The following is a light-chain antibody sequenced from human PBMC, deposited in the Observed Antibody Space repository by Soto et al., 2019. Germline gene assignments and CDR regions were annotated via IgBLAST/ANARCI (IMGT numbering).Light chain of an antibody. J-gene: IGKJ1*01. CDR1: QSVSNN. Sequence: EIVLTQSPCTLSRSAVERATLSCRASQSVSNNYLAWYQQKPGQAPRLLIYDASNRATGIPARFSGSGSGTEFTLTISSLQSEDFAVYYCQQYNNWSRTFGQGTKVDIK. V-gene: IGKV3-15*01. CDR2: DAS. CDR3: QQYNNWSRT.